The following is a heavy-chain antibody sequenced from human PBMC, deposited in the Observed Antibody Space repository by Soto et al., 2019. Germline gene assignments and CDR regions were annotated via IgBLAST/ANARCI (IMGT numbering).Heavy chain of an antibody. CDR2: ISSSSVTI. CDR3: ARGYGDFYYDY. D-gene: IGHD4-17*01. Sequence: GGSLRLSCAASGYTFSSYSINWVRQAPGKGLEWVSYISSSSVTIYYSDSVKGRFTISRDNAKNSLYLQMNSLRAEDTAVYYCARGYGDFYYDYWGQGTLVTVSS. CDR1: GYTFSSYS. J-gene: IGHJ4*02. V-gene: IGHV3-48*01.